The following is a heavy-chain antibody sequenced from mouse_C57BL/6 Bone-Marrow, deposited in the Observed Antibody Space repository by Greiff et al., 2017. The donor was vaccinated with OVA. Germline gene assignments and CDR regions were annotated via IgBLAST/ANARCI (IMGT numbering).Heavy chain of an antibody. CDR3: ARPNYYGSSYDFDY. D-gene: IGHD1-1*01. V-gene: IGHV1-81*01. CDR1: GYTFTRYG. CDR2: IYPRSGNT. Sequence: QVQLQQSGAELARPGASVKLSCKASGYTFTRYGISWVKQRTGQGLEWIGEIYPRSGNTYYNEKFKGKATLTADKSSRTAYMELRSLTSEDSAVYFCARPNYYGSSYDFDYWGQGTTRTVSS. J-gene: IGHJ2*01.